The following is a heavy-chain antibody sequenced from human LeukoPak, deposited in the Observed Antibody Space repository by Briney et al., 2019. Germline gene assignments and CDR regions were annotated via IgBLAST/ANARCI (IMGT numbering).Heavy chain of an antibody. J-gene: IGHJ6*03. CDR3: ARDRIAASLDYYMDV. V-gene: IGHV4-61*02. Sequence: SQTLSLTCTVSGGSISSGSYYWSWSRQPAGKGLEWIGRIYTSGSTNYNPSLKSRVTISVDTSKNQFSLKLSSVTAADTAVYYCARDRIAASLDYYMDVWGKGTTVTVSS. CDR2: IYTSGST. D-gene: IGHD6-13*01. CDR1: GGSISSGSYY.